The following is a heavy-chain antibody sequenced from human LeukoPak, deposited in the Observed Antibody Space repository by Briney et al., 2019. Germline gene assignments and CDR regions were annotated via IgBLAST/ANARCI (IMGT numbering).Heavy chain of an antibody. V-gene: IGHV5-51*01. J-gene: IGHJ3*02. CDR2: IYPGDSDT. D-gene: IGHD4-17*01. CDR3: ANMVTTGDAFDI. Sequence: GESLKISCKGSGHRFTSYWIGWVRQMPGKGLELMGIIYPGDSDTRYSPSFQGQVTISADKFISTAYLQWSSLKASDTAMYYCANMVTTGDAFDIWGQGTMVTVSS. CDR1: GHRFTSYW.